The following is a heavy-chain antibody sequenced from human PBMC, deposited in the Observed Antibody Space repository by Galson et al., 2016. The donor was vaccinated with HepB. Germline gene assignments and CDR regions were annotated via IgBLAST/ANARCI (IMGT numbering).Heavy chain of an antibody. J-gene: IGHJ4*02. CDR1: GFRFSDYA. CDR3: AKDHRLVLPPWTVLYYFDS. V-gene: IGHV3-23*01. CDR2: IGGRDDGT. Sequence: SLRLSCAASGFRFSDYAMNWVRQAPGKGLEWVSSIGGRDDGTSYADSVEGRFTISRDNSKNTLYLQMKSLRAEDTAIYYCAKDHRLVLPPWTVLYYFDSWGPGTLVSVSS. D-gene: IGHD3-9*01.